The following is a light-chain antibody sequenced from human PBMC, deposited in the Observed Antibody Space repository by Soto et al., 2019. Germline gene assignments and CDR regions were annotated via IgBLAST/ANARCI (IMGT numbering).Light chain of an antibody. CDR3: QQRSNWA. CDR1: QSVSSY. V-gene: IGKV3-11*01. CDR2: DAS. J-gene: IGKJ5*01. Sequence: VLTQSPATLSLSPGERATLSCRASQSVSSYLAWYQQKPGQAPRLLIYDASNRATGIPARFSGSGSGTDFTLTIRSLEPEDFAVYYCQQRSNWAFGQGTRLEIK.